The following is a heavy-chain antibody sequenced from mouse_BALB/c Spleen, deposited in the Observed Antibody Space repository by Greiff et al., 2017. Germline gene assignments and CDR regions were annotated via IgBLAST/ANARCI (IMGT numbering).Heavy chain of an antibody. Sequence: VMLVESGPGLVAPSQSLSITCTVSGFSLTSYGVHWVRQPPGKGLEWLGVIWAGGSTNYNSALMSRLSISKDNSKSQVFLKMNSLQTDDTAMYYCAREVGGYPAWFAYWGQGTLVTVSA. D-gene: IGHD1-2*01. CDR3: AREVGGYPAWFAY. CDR1: GFSLTSYG. CDR2: IWAGGST. V-gene: IGHV2-9*02. J-gene: IGHJ3*01.